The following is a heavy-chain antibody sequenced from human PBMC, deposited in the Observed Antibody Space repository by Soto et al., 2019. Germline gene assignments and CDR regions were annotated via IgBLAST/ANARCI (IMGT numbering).Heavy chain of an antibody. CDR2: IYYSGST. CDR1: GGSISSGGYY. CDR3: ARKDSGYGDYMDV. V-gene: IGHV4-31*03. D-gene: IGHD5-12*01. Sequence: QVQLQESGPGLVKPSQTLSLTCTVSGGSISSGGYYWSWIRQPPGKGLEWIGYIYYSGSTYYNPSLKSRVTMSVDTSENQFSLRLSSVTAADTAVYYCARKDSGYGDYMDVWGKGTTVTVSS. J-gene: IGHJ6*03.